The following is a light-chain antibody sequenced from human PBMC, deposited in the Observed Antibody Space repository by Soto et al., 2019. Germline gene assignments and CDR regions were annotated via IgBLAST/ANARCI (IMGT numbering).Light chain of an antibody. V-gene: IGKV3-15*01. J-gene: IGKJ4*01. CDR2: ATS. CDR3: QQYGDSPLT. Sequence: EIVVTQSPATLSVSPGERATLSCSASQSVGNNFAWYQQKPGQAPRLLIFATSTRATGVPARFSGSGSGTVFTLTISCLQSEDFSVYYCQQYGDSPLTFGGGAKVEIE. CDR1: QSVGNN.